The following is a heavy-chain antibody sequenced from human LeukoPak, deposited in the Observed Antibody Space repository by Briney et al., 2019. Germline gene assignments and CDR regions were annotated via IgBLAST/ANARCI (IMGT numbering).Heavy chain of an antibody. CDR3: ARRADSQVSDDY. J-gene: IGHJ4*02. V-gene: IGHV4-34*01. CDR1: GGSFSGYY. CDR2: INHSGST. Sequence: SETLSLTCAVYGGSFSGYYWSWIRQPPGKGLEWIGEINHSGSTNYNPSLESRVTISVDTSKNQFSLKLSSVTAADTAVYYCARRADSQVSDDYWGQGTLVTVSS. D-gene: IGHD3/OR15-3a*01.